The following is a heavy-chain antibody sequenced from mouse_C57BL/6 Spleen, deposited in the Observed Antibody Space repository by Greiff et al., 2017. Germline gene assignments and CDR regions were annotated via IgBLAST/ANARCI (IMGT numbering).Heavy chain of an antibody. V-gene: IGHV1-5*01. CDR1: GYTFTSYW. D-gene: IGHD1-1*01. J-gene: IGHJ4*01. CDR2: IYPGNSGT. Sequence: VQLKQSGSVLARPGASVKMSCKASGYTFTSYWMHWVKQRPGQGLEWIGAIYPGNSGTSYNQKFKGKANLTAVTSARTAYMDLSSLTNEDSAVYFWTSSGYCSGLYYARDYWGQGTSLTVSS. CDR3: TSSGYCSGLYYARDY.